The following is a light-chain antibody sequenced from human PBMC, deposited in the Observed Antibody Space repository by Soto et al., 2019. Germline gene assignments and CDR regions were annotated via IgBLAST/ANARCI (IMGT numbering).Light chain of an antibody. CDR2: STS. J-gene: IGLJ1*01. Sequence: QTVVTQESSFSVSPGGTVTITCGLISGSVSTAHNPNWYQQTPGQAPRTLIYSTSTRSSGVPDRFSGSILGNKAALTITGAQADDESDYYCAFFMGNGISVFGTGTKLTVL. CDR3: AFFMGNGISV. CDR1: SGSVSTAHN. V-gene: IGLV8-61*01.